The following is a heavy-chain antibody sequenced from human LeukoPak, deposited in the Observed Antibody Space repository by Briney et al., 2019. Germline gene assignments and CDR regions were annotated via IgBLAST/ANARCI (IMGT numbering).Heavy chain of an antibody. CDR1: GGSISSHY. J-gene: IGHJ6*03. V-gene: IGHV4-59*11. CDR3: ARDGTKAVAGRSYYYYYMDV. CDR2: IYYSGST. Sequence: SETLSITCTVSGGSISSHYWSWIRQPPGKGLEWIGYIYYSGSTNYNPSLKSRVTISVDTSKNQFSLKLSSVTAADTAVYYCARDGTKAVAGRSYYYYYMDVWGKGTTVTVSS. D-gene: IGHD6-19*01.